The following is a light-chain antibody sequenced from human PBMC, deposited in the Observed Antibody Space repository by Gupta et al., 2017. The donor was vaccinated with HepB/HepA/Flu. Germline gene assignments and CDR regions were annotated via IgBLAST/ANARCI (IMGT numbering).Light chain of an antibody. CDR3: QHYNNWPPWT. V-gene: IGKV3-15*01. J-gene: IGKJ1*01. CDR1: QSVSSN. Sequence: EIVMTQSPATLSVSPGERATLSCRASQSVSSNLAWYQQKPGQAPRLLIYSASTRATGIPARFSGSGSGTEFTLTISSLQSEDSAVYYCQHYNNWPPWTFGHGTTVEIK. CDR2: SAS.